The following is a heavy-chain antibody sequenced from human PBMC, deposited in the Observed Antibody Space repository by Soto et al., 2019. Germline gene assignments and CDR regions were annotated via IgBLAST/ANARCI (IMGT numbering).Heavy chain of an antibody. CDR1: GYTFTSYG. J-gene: IGHJ4*02. Sequence: ASVKVSCKASGYTFTSYGISWVRQAPGQGLEWMGWISAYNGNTNYAQKLQGRVTMTTDTSTSTAYMELRSLRSDDTAVYYCARASVLRFLEWLPRSPIFDYWGQGTLVTVSS. CDR3: ARASVLRFLEWLPRSPIFDY. CDR2: ISAYNGNT. V-gene: IGHV1-18*01. D-gene: IGHD3-3*01.